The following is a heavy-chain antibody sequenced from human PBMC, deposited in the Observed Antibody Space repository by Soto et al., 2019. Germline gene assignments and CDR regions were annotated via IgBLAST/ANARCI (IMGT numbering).Heavy chain of an antibody. CDR2: IYHSGST. D-gene: IGHD5-12*01. J-gene: IGHJ6*02. CDR1: GGSVYISNF. CDR3: ARVILGGYSGYDYMDV. Sequence: SGRLALTCAASGGSVYISNFAVSFRQTPGKGLEWIGEIYHSGSTNYNPSLKSRVTISVDKSKNQFSLKLSSVTAADTAVYYCARVILGGYSGYDYMDVWGQGTTVTVSS. V-gene: IGHV4-4*02.